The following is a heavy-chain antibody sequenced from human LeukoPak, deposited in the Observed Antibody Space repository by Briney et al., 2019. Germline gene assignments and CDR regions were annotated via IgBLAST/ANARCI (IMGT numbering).Heavy chain of an antibody. V-gene: IGHV3-53*01. CDR1: GFTVSTNY. J-gene: IGHJ4*02. D-gene: IGHD3-10*01. Sequence: GGSLRLSCAASGFTVSTNYMSWVRQAPGKGLEWVSVIYSGGSTYYADSVKGRFTISRDNSKNTLYLQMNSLRAEDTAVYYCAKVEGYMVRGVISHWGQGTLVTVSS. CDR2: IYSGGST. CDR3: AKVEGYMVRGVISH.